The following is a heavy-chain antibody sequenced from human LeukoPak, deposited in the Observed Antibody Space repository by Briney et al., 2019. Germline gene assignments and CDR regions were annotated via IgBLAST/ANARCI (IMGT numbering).Heavy chain of an antibody. D-gene: IGHD6-13*01. CDR2: FDPEDGET. CDR1: GYTLTELS. Sequence: GASVKVSCKVSGYTLTELSMHWVRRAPGKGLEWMGGFDPEDGETIYAQKFQGRVTMTEDTSTDTAYMELSSLRSEDTAVYYCATDLLGIAAAGTGYWGQGTLVTVSS. CDR3: ATDLLGIAAAGTGY. V-gene: IGHV1-24*01. J-gene: IGHJ4*02.